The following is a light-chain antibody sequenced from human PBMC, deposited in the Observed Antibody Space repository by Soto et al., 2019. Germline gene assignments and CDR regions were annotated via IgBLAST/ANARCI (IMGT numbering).Light chain of an antibody. CDR3: QQYKSYPLT. J-gene: IGKJ4*01. V-gene: IGKV1-17*01. Sequence: DIQMTQSPSSLSASVGDIVTITCRASQGIGTDLGWYQQKPGRAPKRLIYSTSSLQSGVPSRFSGSGSGTEFSLTITSLQPEDFATYYCQQYKSYPLTFGGGTKVDIK. CDR2: STS. CDR1: QGIGTD.